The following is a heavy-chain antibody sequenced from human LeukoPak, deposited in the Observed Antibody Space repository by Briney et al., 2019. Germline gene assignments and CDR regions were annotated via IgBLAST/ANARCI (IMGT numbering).Heavy chain of an antibody. CDR3: ARGGYSNGANCYPFVY. Sequence: ASVKVSCKASGYTFNNYGISWVRQAPGQGLEWMAWISTYNGNTNYAQNLQGRVTVTTDTSTSTAYMELRSLRSDDTAVYYCARGGYSNGANCYPFVYWGQGTLVTVSS. CDR2: ISTYNGNT. D-gene: IGHD2-15*01. V-gene: IGHV1-18*01. CDR1: GYTFNNYG. J-gene: IGHJ4*02.